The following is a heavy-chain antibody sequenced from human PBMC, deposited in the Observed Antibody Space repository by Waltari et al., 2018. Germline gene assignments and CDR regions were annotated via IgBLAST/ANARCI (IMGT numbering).Heavy chain of an antibody. Sequence: QVQLQQRGAGLLKPSETLSPTCAVYGGPFSGYYWSWIRQPPGKGLEWIGEINHSGSTNYNPSLKSRVTISVDTSKNQFSLKLSSVTAADTAVYYCARASGHFDYWGQGTLVTVSS. V-gene: IGHV4-34*01. CDR3: ARASGHFDY. CDR1: GGPFSGYY. J-gene: IGHJ4*02. CDR2: INHSGST.